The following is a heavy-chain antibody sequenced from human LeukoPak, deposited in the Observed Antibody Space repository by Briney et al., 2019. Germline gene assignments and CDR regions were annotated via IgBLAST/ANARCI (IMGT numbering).Heavy chain of an antibody. CDR2: IIPILGIA. V-gene: IGHV1-69*04. Sequence: GASVKVSCKASGGTFSSYAISWVRQAPGQGLEWMGRIIPILGIANYAQKFQGRVTITADKSTSTAYMELSSLRSEDTAVYYCARAGSDIVVEVAATPPAEYFQHWGQGTLVTVSS. CDR1: GGTFSSYA. D-gene: IGHD2-15*01. J-gene: IGHJ1*01. CDR3: ARAGSDIVVEVAATPPAEYFQH.